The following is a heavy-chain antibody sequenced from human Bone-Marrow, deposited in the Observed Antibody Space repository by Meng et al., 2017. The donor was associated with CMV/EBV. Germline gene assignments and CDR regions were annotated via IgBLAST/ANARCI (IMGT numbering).Heavy chain of an antibody. CDR3: ARVNQRRGVRPNYYYYGMDV. CDR1: GYTFTNYG. Sequence: ASVKVSCKASGYTFTNYGISWVRQAPGQGLEWMGRISGHNDNTKYAQKVQGRVTMTTDTSTSTAYMELRRLRSDDTAMYYCARVNQRRGVRPNYYYYGMDVWGQGTTVTVSS. V-gene: IGHV1-18*01. CDR2: ISGHNDNT. D-gene: IGHD3-10*01. J-gene: IGHJ6*02.